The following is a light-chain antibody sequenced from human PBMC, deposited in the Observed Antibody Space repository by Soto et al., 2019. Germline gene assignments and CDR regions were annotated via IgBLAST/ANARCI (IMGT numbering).Light chain of an antibody. CDR1: QSVSSSY. V-gene: IGKV3-20*01. CDR3: QQYGSSPLT. J-gene: IGKJ3*01. Sequence: EIVLTQSPGTLSLSPGERATLSCRASQSVSSSYLAWYQHKPGQAPRLLIYGASNRATGIPDRFSGSGSGTDFTLTISRLEPEDFAVYYCQQYGSSPLTFGPGTKVDIK. CDR2: GAS.